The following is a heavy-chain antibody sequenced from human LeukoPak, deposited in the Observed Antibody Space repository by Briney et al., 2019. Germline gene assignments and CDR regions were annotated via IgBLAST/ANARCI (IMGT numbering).Heavy chain of an antibody. V-gene: IGHV1-69*04. Sequence: SVKVSCKASGGTFSSYANSWVRQAPGQGLEWMGRIIPIFGIANYAQKFQGRVTITADKSTSTAYMELSSLRSEDTAVYYCARHSYYYDSSGYYLVDWGQGTLVTVSS. CDR3: ARHSYYYDSSGYYLVD. CDR1: GGTFSSYA. D-gene: IGHD3-22*01. CDR2: IIPIFGIA. J-gene: IGHJ4*02.